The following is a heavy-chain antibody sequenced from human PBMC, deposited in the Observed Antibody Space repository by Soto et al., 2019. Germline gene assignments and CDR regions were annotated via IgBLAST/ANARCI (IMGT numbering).Heavy chain of an antibody. D-gene: IGHD6-13*01. Sequence: EVQLVESGGGLVQPGGSLRLSCAASGFTFSSCWMTWVRQAPGKGLEWVANIKQDGSEKYYVDSVKGRFTISRDNAKNSLYLQMNSLRAEDTAVYYCAREETLSSSWYRGVNDYWGQGTLVTVSS. CDR1: GFTFSSCW. J-gene: IGHJ4*02. CDR2: IKQDGSEK. V-gene: IGHV3-7*01. CDR3: AREETLSSSWYRGVNDY.